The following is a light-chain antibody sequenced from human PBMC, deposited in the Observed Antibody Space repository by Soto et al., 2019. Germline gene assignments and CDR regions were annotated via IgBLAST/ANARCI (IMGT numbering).Light chain of an antibody. Sequence: EIVLTQSPGTLSLSPGERATLSCRASQSVSSSYLAWYQQKPGQAPRLLIYGASSRATGIPDRFSGSGSGKDFTLTISRLEPEDCGVYYCQQYGSSPPYTFGQGTKLEIK. J-gene: IGKJ2*01. V-gene: IGKV3-20*01. CDR1: QSVSSSY. CDR2: GAS. CDR3: QQYGSSPPYT.